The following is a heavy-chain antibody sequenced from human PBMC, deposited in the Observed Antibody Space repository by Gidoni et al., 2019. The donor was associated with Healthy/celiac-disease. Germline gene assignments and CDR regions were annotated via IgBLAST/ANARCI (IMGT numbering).Heavy chain of an antibody. J-gene: IGHJ6*02. D-gene: IGHD1-1*01. CDR2: IYYSGST. CDR1: VGSISSYY. V-gene: IGHV4-59*01. CDR3: ARIGWNASPRDV. Sequence: QVQLQESGPGLVKPSETLSLTCTVSVGSISSYYWSWIRQPPGKGLEWIGYIYYSGSTNYNPSLKSRVTISVDTSKNQFSLKLSSVTAADTAVYYCARIGWNASPRDVWGQGTTVTVSS.